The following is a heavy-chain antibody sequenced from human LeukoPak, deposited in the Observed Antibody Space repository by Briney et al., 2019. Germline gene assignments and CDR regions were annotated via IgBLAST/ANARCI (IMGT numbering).Heavy chain of an antibody. CDR1: GFTFSSYG. V-gene: IGHV3-33*01. Sequence: GGSLRLSCAASGFTFSSYGMHWVRQAPGKGREWVAVIWYDGSNKYYADSVKGRFTISRDNSKNTLYLQMNSLRAEDTAVYYCARVLAQNYYDSSGPYYGMDVWGQGTTVTVSS. CDR3: ARVLAQNYYDSSGPYYGMDV. J-gene: IGHJ6*02. CDR2: IWYDGSNK. D-gene: IGHD3-22*01.